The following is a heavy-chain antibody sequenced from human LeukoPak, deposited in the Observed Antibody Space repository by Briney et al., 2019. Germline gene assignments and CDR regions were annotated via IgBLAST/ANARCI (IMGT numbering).Heavy chain of an antibody. CDR3: ARSPGYSSSWYVWFDP. CDR2: IIPIFGTA. J-gene: IGHJ5*02. V-gene: IGHV1-69*13. CDR1: GYTFTSYG. Sequence: SVKVSCKASGYTFTSYGISWVRQAPGQGLEWMGGIIPIFGTANYAQKFQGRVTITADESTSTAYMELSSLRSEDTAVYYCARSPGYSSSWYVWFDPWGQGTLVTVSS. D-gene: IGHD6-13*01.